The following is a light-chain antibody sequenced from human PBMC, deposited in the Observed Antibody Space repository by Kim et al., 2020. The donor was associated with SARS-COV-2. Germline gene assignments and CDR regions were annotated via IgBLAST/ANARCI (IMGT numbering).Light chain of an antibody. Sequence: LSPGERATLSCRASQSVSNSYLAWYQQTPGQAPRLLIYDASSRATGIPDRFSGSGSGTDFSLTISRLEPEDFAVYSCQQYGTSPLTFGQGTKLEIK. V-gene: IGKV3-20*01. CDR1: QSVSNSY. CDR2: DAS. J-gene: IGKJ2*01. CDR3: QQYGTSPLT.